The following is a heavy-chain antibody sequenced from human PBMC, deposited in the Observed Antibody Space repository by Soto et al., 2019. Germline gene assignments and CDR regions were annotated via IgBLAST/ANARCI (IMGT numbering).Heavy chain of an antibody. CDR3: ARGAFGAYYLDS. CDR2: IKGDEITT. J-gene: IGHJ4*02. Sequence: EVQLVESGGGLVQPGGSLRLSCAASGFTFSSYWIHWVRQAPGEGLVWVSRIKGDEITTNYADSVKGRFTISRDNAKNTVLLQMNTLRAEDTAVYYCARGAFGAYYLDSWGQGTLVTVSS. CDR1: GFTFSSYW. V-gene: IGHV3-74*01. D-gene: IGHD3-3*01.